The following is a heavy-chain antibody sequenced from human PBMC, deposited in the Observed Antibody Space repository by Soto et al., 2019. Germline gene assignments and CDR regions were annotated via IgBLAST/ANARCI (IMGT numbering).Heavy chain of an antibody. J-gene: IGHJ4*02. CDR3: ARDMNHYYGQGSLHGFFDY. CDR2: INPGNGDT. V-gene: IGHV1-2*02. D-gene: IGHD3-10*01. CDR1: GYSFTGHY. Sequence: ASVKVSCKASGYSFTGHYVHWMRQAPGQGLEWMGWINPGNGDTKYAQRFQGRVTMTRDTSISTHYMELSALKSDDTAVYYCARDMNHYYGQGSLHGFFDYWGQGTLVTVSS.